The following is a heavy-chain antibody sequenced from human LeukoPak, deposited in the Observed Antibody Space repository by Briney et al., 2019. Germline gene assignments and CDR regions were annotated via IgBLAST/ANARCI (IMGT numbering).Heavy chain of an antibody. V-gene: IGHV3-48*04. Sequence: EGSLRLSCEASGFTFSYAWMNWVRQAPGKGLEWVSYISSSGSTIYYADSVKGRFTISRDNAKNSLYLQMNSLRAEDTAVYYCAELGITMIGGVWGKGTTVTISS. J-gene: IGHJ6*04. CDR2: ISSSGSTI. D-gene: IGHD3-10*02. CDR3: AELGITMIGGV. CDR1: GFTFSYAW.